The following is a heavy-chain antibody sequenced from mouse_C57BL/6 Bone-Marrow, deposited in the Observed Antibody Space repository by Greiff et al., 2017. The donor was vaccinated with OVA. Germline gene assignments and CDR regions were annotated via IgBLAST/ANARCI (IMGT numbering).Heavy chain of an antibody. CDR3: ARWPIHYYGSSSWYFDV. J-gene: IGHJ1*03. Sequence: VQLQQSGAELVKPGASVKLSCKASGYTFTEYTIHWVKQRSGRGLEWIGRIDPNSGGTKYNEKFKSKATLTVDKPSSTAYMQLSSLTSEDSAVYYCARWPIHYYGSSSWYFDVWGTGTTVTVSS. D-gene: IGHD1-1*01. CDR1: GYTFTEYT. CDR2: IDPNSGGT. V-gene: IGHV1-72*01.